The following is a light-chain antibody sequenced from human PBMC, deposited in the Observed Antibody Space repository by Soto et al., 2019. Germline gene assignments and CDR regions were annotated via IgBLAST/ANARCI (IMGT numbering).Light chain of an antibody. J-gene: IGKJ1*01. V-gene: IGKV3-15*01. CDR3: QQYNNWNPMT. CDR1: QSVTSN. CDR2: GAS. Sequence: EILMTQSPATLSVSPGERATLSCRASQSVTSNLAWYQQKPGQAPRLLIYGASTRATGIPARFSGSGSGTEFTLTISSLQSEDFAVYYCQQYNNWNPMTFGQGTMVDIK.